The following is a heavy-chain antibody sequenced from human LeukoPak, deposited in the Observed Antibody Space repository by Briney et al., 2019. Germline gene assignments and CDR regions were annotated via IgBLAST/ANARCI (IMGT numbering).Heavy chain of an antibody. CDR1: GYSFNSYW. D-gene: IGHD3-22*01. CDR3: ARLLGDYSDVSEY. V-gene: IGHV5-51*01. Sequence: GQSLTLDCKGSGYSFNSYWIGWVRQMPGKGLEWMGIIYPGDSDTRYSPSFQGQVTISADKSISTAYLQWSSLKASDTAMYYCARLLGDYSDVSEYCGERTLVTVSS. CDR2: IYPGDSDT. J-gene: IGHJ4*02.